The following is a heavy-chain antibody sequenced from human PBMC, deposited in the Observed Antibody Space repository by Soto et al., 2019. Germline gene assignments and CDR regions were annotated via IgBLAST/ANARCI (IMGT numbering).Heavy chain of an antibody. V-gene: IGHV4-39*01. D-gene: IGHD4-17*01. J-gene: IGHJ5*02. CDR1: GGSISSSSYY. CDR2: IYYIGST. CDR3: ERHNVCHDYVAHFYVYH. Sequence: PTQTLSLTCTVSGGSISSSSYYWGWIRQPPGKGLEWIGSIYYIGSTYYNPSLKSRVTIRGFTSKTYISLKLGSETAADKAVDTLERHNVCHDYVAHFYVYHWGLGNLVT.